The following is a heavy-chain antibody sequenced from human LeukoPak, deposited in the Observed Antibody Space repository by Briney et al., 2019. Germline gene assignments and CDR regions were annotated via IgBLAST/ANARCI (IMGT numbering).Heavy chain of an antibody. J-gene: IGHJ5*02. V-gene: IGHV6-1*01. D-gene: IGHD3-10*01. CDR1: GDSVSGGSAG. CDR3: TGGGLVRGSLHWFDP. CDR2: IYYRSKWYS. Sequence: SQTLSLTCAISGDSVSGGSAGWNWIRQSPSRGLEWLGRIYYRSKWYSDYAISVKSRITINPDTSRNQFSLQLNSVAHDDTAVYYCTGGGLVRGSLHWFDPWGQGTLVTVSS.